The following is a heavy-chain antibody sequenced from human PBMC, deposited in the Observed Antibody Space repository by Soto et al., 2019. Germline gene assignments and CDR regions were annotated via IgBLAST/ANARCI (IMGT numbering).Heavy chain of an antibody. CDR3: ARLIYFWGGDLWGKAFVY. CDR2: IYPDDSDT. J-gene: IGHJ4*02. Sequence: IGSLQKKPGKGLEWMGIIYPDDSDTRYSPSVQGQVTISADKSISTAYLQWSSLKASDTAMYYWARLIYFWGGDLWGKAFVYGGQGTLVTDS. V-gene: IGHV5-51*07. D-gene: IGHD3-3*01.